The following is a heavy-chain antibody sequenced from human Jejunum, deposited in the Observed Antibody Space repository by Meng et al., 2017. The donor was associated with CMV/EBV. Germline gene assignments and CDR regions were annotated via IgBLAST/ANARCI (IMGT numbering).Heavy chain of an antibody. CDR2: IYPGDSDT. J-gene: IGHJ4*02. CDR3: ARRYSGNYFDY. CDR1: GYTFTRYW. Sequence: SCQASGYTFTRYWIAWVRQMPGKGLEWMGIIYPGDSDTTYSPSFQGQVTISDDKSISTAYLQWSSLKASDTAMYYCARRYSGNYFDYWGQGTLVTVS. D-gene: IGHD1-26*01. V-gene: IGHV5-51*01.